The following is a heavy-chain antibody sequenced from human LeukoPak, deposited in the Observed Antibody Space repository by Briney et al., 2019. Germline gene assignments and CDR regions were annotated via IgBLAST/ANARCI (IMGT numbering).Heavy chain of an antibody. CDR2: ISGSGGST. J-gene: IGHJ4*02. CDR1: GFTFSSYA. V-gene: IGHV3-23*01. D-gene: IGHD3-22*01. CDR3: ASLVVINRPLFDY. Sequence: GGSLRLSCAASGFTFSSYAMSWVRQAPGKGLEWVSAISGSGGSTYYADSVKGRFTISRDNSKNTLYLQMNSLRAEDTAVYCCASLVVINRPLFDYWGQGTLVTVSS.